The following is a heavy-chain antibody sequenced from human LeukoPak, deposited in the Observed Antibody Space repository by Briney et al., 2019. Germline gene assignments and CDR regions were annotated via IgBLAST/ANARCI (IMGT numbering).Heavy chain of an antibody. J-gene: IGHJ5*02. D-gene: IGHD1-14*01. Sequence: GASVKVSCKASGYTFTSYGISWVRQAPGQGLEWMGWISAYNGNTNYVQKLLQGRVTMTTDTSTSTAYMELRSLRSDDTAMYYCARDIKRSRARWENLGFDPWGQGTLVTVSS. CDR1: GYTFTSYG. CDR3: ARDIKRSRARWENLGFDP. CDR2: ISAYNGNT. V-gene: IGHV1-18*01.